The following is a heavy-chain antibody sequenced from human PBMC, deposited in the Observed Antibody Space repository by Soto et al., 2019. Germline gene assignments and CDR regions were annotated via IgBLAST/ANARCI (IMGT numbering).Heavy chain of an antibody. D-gene: IGHD6-19*01. CDR1: GYTFINYG. CDR2: ISAYNGDT. CDR3: ARDRGVAPPVAGNIYYYYYMDV. J-gene: IGHJ6*03. V-gene: IGHV1-18*01. Sequence: QVQLVQSGAEVKKPGASVKVSCKASGYTFINYGITWVRQAPGQGLEWMGWISAYNGDTNYAQKLQGRVTITTDASTSTAYMELRCLRSDDTAVYYCARDRGVAPPVAGNIYYYYYMDVWGKGTTVTVSS.